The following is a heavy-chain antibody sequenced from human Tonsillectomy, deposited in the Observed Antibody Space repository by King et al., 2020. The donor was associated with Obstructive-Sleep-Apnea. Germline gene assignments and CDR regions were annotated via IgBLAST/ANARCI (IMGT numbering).Heavy chain of an antibody. CDR1: GGSFSDYY. D-gene: IGHD6-25*01. V-gene: IGHV4-34*01. J-gene: IGHJ5*02. Sequence: VQLQQWGAGLLKPSETLSLTCAVYGGSFSDYYWSWIRQPPGKGLEGIGEINHSGSTNYSPALKSRVTISVDTSNNQFSLKLSSVTAADTAVYYCARGSGAAAVNWFDPWGQGTLVTVSS. CDR2: INHSGST. CDR3: ARGSGAAAVNWFDP.